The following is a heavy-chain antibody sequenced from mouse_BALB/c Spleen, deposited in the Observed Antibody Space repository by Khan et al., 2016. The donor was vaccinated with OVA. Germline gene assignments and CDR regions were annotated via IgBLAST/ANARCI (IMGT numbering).Heavy chain of an antibody. J-gene: IGHJ2*01. D-gene: IGHD4-1*01. Sequence: EVKLEESGPGLVKPSQSLSLTCTVTGYSITSDYAWNWIRQFPGNELEWMGFISYSGNTNYKPSIKSRISINRDTSENQFFLQLNSVTTEDTATYYCARISGGDFDYWGQGTTLTVSS. CDR3: ARISGGDFDY. V-gene: IGHV3-2*02. CDR2: ISYSGNT. CDR1: GYSITSDYA.